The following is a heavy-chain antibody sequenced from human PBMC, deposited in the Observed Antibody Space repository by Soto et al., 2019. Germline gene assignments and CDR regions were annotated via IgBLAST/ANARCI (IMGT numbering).Heavy chain of an antibody. V-gene: IGHV3-73*01. D-gene: IGHD3-10*01. CDR2: IRSKANSYAT. CDR1: GFTFSGSA. CDR3: TRRSWVVRGVIKRVEGGKGGHDAFDV. J-gene: IGHJ3*01. Sequence: PGGSLRLSCAASGFTFSGSAMHWVRQASGKGLEWVGRIRSKANSYATAYAASVKGRFTISRDDSKNTAYLQMNSLKTEDTAVYYCTRRSWVVRGVIKRVEGGKGGHDAFDVWGQGTMVTVSS.